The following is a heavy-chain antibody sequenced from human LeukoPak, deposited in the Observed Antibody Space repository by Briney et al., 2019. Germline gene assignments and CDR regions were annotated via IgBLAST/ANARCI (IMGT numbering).Heavy chain of an antibody. V-gene: IGHV4-59*01. CDR2: IYYSGST. CDR1: GGSISSYY. D-gene: IGHD3-22*01. J-gene: IGHJ4*02. Sequence: SETLSLTCTVSGGSISSYYWSWIRQPPGKGLEWIGYIYYSGSTNYNPSLKSRVTISVDTSKNQFSLKLSSVTAADTAVYYCARRAGGPIYDRSGYYSGVKWYFDYWGQGTLVTVSS. CDR3: ARRAGGPIYDRSGYYSGVKWYFDY.